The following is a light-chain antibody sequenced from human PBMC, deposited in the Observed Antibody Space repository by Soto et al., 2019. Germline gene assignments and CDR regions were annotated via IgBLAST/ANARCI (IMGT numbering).Light chain of an antibody. CDR1: QSISSNY. V-gene: IGKV3-20*01. CDR3: QQYYSSPDT. Sequence: EIVLTQSPGTLSLSPGERATLSCRASQSISSNYLAWYLQKPGQAPRLLIYGASSRATGIPDRFSGSGSGTDFTLTISRLEPEDFAVYYCQQYYSSPDTFGQGTKLEI. J-gene: IGKJ2*01. CDR2: GAS.